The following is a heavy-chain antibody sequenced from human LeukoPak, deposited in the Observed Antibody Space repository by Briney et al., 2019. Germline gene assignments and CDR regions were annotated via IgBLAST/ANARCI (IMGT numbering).Heavy chain of an antibody. V-gene: IGHV4-39*01. CDR1: GGSISSSSYY. CDR3: ARLKGVLWFGEEDWFDP. Sequence: SETLSLTCTVSGGSISSSSYYWGWIRQPPGKGLEWIGSIYYSGSTYHNPSLKSRVTISVDTSKNQFSLKLSSVTAADTAVYYCARLKGVLWFGEEDWFDPWGQGTLVTVSS. J-gene: IGHJ5*02. CDR2: IYYSGST. D-gene: IGHD3-10*01.